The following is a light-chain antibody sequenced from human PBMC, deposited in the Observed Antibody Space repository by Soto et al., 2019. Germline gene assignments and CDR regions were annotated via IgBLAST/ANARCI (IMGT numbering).Light chain of an antibody. J-gene: IGKJ1*01. CDR3: QKYDTAPQT. CDR2: AAS. V-gene: IGKV1-27*01. Sequence: DIQMTQSPSSLSASVGDTVTITCRASQGIIDYLAWYQQRPGKVTKLLIYAASTLQTGVPSRFSGSGAGTDFTLTSSSLQPDDVGTDYCQKYDTAPQTFGQGTRVEIK. CDR1: QGIIDY.